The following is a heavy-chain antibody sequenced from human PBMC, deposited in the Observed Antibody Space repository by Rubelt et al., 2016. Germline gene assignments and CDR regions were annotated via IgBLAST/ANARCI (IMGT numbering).Heavy chain of an antibody. CDR2: INPSGGST. D-gene: IGHD4-17*01. V-gene: IGHV1-46*01. CDR3: AREQETTVTIEGVLGY. J-gene: IGHJ4*02. CDR1: GYTFTSYY. Sequence: QVQLVQSGAEVKKPGASVKVSCKASGYTFTSYYMHWVRQAPGQGLEWIGIINPSGGSTSYAQKFQGRVTMTRDTSTSTVYMELSSLRSEDTAVYYCAREQETTVTIEGVLGYWGQGTLVTVSS.